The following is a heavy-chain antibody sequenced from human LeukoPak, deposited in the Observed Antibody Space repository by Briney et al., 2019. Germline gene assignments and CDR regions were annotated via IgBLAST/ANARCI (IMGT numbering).Heavy chain of an antibody. CDR2: INHSGST. D-gene: IGHD6-13*01. CDR3: ASYSSSWYRDY. J-gene: IGHJ4*02. CDR1: GGSFSGYY. V-gene: IGHV4-34*01. Sequence: SETLSLTCAVYGGSFSGYYWSWIRQPPGKGLEWIGEINHSGSTNYNPSLKSRVTISVDTSKNQFSLKLSSVTAADTAVYYCASYSSSWYRDYWGQGTLVTVSS.